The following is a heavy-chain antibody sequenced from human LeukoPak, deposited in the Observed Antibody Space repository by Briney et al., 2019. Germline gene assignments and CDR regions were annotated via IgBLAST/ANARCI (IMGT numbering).Heavy chain of an antibody. CDR3: ARYYDFRSARYYYYMDV. Sequence: SETLSLTCAVYGGSFSGYYWSWIRQPPGKGLEWIGEINHSGSTNYNPSLKSRVTISVDTSKNQFSLKLSSVTAADTAVYYCARYYDFRSARYYYYMDVWGKGTTVTVSS. CDR1: GGSFSGYY. CDR2: INHSGST. D-gene: IGHD3-3*01. V-gene: IGHV4-34*01. J-gene: IGHJ6*03.